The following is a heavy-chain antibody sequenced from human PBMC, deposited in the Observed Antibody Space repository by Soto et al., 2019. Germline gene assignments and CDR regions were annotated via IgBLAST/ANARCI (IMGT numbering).Heavy chain of an antibody. Sequence: SLRLSCAASGFSFSNYAMNWVRQAPGKGLEWVSAISAGCSNTNYADSVKGRFTISSDNSKNTLYLQMNGLRADDTAVYYCAKEYSTSFDYWGQGTPVTVSS. V-gene: IGHV3-23*01. J-gene: IGHJ4*02. CDR2: ISAGCSNT. D-gene: IGHD6-6*01. CDR3: AKEYSTSFDY. CDR1: GFSFSNYA.